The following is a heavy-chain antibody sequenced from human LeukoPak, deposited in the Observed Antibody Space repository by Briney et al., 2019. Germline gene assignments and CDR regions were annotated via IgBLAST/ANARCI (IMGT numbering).Heavy chain of an antibody. J-gene: IGHJ4*02. D-gene: IGHD6-13*01. V-gene: IGHV4-59*08. CDR1: GGSIGSYY. CDR2: IYYSGST. Sequence: SETLSLTCTVSGGSIGSYYWSWIRQPPGKGLEWIGYIYYSGSTNYNPSLKSRVTISVDTSKNQFSLKLSSVTAADTAVYYCARHKGIAAAVNYWGQGTLVTVSS. CDR3: ARHKGIAAAVNY.